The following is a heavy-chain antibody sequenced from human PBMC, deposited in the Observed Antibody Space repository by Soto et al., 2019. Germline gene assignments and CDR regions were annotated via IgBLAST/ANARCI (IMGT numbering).Heavy chain of an antibody. D-gene: IGHD6-6*01. V-gene: IGHV5-10-1*01. Sequence: GESLKISCKGSGYSFTSYWISWVRQMPGKGLEWMGRIDPSDSYTNYSPSFQGHVTISADKSISTAYLQCSSLKASDTAMYYCARHRIAARRGDYYGMDVWGQGTTVTVSS. CDR2: IDPSDSYT. CDR3: ARHRIAARRGDYYGMDV. J-gene: IGHJ6*02. CDR1: GYSFTSYW.